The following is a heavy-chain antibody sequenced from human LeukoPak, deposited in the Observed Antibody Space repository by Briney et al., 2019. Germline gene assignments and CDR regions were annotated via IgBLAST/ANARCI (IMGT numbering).Heavy chain of an antibody. D-gene: IGHD1-26*01. CDR2: ISDSGGST. Sequence: GGSLKLSCAAPGFIFSSYAMSWVRQAPGKGLEWVSAISDSGGSTYYADSVKGRFTISRDNSKNTLYLQMNSLRAEDTAVYYCARRTVGVDDYWGQGTLVTVSS. V-gene: IGHV3-23*01. CDR3: ARRTVGVDDY. CDR1: GFIFSSYA. J-gene: IGHJ4*02.